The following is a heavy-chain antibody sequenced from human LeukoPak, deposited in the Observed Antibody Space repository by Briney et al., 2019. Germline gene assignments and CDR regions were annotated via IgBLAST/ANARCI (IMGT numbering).Heavy chain of an antibody. Sequence: PSETLSLTCTVSGGSISSYYWSWIRQPPGKGLEWIGYIYYSGSTNYNPSLKSRVTISVDTSKNQFSLKLSSVTAADTAVYYCARDSRITMVRGVSGYYGMDVRGQGTTVTVSS. V-gene: IGHV4-59*01. CDR1: GGSISSYY. D-gene: IGHD3-10*01. J-gene: IGHJ6*02. CDR3: ARDSRITMVRGVSGYYGMDV. CDR2: IYYSGST.